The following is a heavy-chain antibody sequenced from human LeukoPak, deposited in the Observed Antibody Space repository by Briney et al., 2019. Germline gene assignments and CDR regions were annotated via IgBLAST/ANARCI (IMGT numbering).Heavy chain of an antibody. CDR3: ASMPSTEIYYFYYMDV. Sequence: AGSLRLSCADSRFTFSSYTMNWVRQAPGKGLEWVSAISANGVSTYYADSVKGRFTISRDNSKNTLYLHMDRLGTEDTAVYYCASMPSTEIYYFYYMDVWGKGTTVTV. D-gene: IGHD2-2*01. CDR2: ISANGVST. J-gene: IGHJ6*03. CDR1: RFTFSSYT. V-gene: IGHV3-23*01.